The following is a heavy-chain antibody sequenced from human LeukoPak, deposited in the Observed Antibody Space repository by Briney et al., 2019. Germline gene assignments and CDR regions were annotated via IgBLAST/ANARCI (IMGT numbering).Heavy chain of an antibody. Sequence: PGGSLRLSCAASGFTFSSYAMHWVRQAPGKGLEWVAVISYDGSNKYYADSVKGRFTISRDNSKNTLYLQMNSLRAEDTAVYYCARASPDYGDYVPFYFDYWGQGTPVTVSS. V-gene: IGHV3-30-3*01. CDR1: GFTFSSYA. CDR2: ISYDGSNK. J-gene: IGHJ4*02. CDR3: ARASPDYGDYVPFYFDY. D-gene: IGHD4-17*01.